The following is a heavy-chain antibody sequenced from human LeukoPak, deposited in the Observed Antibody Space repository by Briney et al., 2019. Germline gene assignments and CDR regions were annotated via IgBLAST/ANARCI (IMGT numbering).Heavy chain of an antibody. CDR3: ARGYTNYGYVFDI. V-gene: IGHV3-21*04. D-gene: IGHD4-11*01. CDR1: GFTFSNYR. J-gene: IGHJ3*02. Sequence: GGSLRLSCAASGFTFSNYRMNWVRQAPGKGLEWVSSISSSSIYIYYTDSLKGRFTISRDNAKNSLYLQMNNLRVEDTAVYYCARGYTNYGYVFDIWGQGTMVTISS. CDR2: ISSSSIYI.